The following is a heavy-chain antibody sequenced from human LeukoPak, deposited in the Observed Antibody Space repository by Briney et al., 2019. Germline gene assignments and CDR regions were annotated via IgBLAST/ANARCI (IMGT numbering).Heavy chain of an antibody. V-gene: IGHV3-74*01. CDR3: ARSTLGDALDI. J-gene: IGHJ3*02. Sequence: GGSLRLSCAASGFTFSRSWMHWVRPAPGKGLVWVSRVNSDGSTTRYADSVKGRFTISRDNAKNTLYLQMNSLRAEDTAVYYCARSTLGDALDIWGQGTMVTVSS. D-gene: IGHD1-1*01. CDR1: GFTFSRSW. CDR2: VNSDGSTT.